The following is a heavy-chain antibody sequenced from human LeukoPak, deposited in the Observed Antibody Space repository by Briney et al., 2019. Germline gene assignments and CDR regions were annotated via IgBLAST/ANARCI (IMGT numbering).Heavy chain of an antibody. CDR1: GGSFSGYY. Sequence: SETLSLTCAVYGGSFSGYYWSWIRQPPGKGLEWIGYIYYSGSTNYNPSLKSRLTISVDTSKNQFSLKLSSVTAADTAVYYCARQPFLTGWSMDVWGQGTTVTVSS. CDR3: ARQPFLTGWSMDV. D-gene: IGHD3-9*01. CDR2: IYYSGST. J-gene: IGHJ6*02. V-gene: IGHV4-59*08.